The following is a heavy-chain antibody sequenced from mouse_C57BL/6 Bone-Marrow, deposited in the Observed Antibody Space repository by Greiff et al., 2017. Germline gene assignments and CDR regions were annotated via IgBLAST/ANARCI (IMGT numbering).Heavy chain of an antibody. V-gene: IGHV1-43*01. CDR2: INPSTGGT. D-gene: IGHD2-3*01. J-gene: IGHJ3*01. CDR1: GYSFTGYY. CDR3: ARCGYYEAWFAY. Sequence: EVQVVESGPELVKPGASVKISCKASGYSFTGYYMHWVQQSSEKSLEWIGEINPSTGGTSYNQKFKGKATLTVDKSSSTSYMQLKGLTSEDSAVYYCARCGYYEAWFAYWGQGTLVTVSA.